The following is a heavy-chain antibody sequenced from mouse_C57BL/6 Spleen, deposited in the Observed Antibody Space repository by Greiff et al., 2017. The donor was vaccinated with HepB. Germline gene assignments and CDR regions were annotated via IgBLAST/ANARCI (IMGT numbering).Heavy chain of an antibody. CDR3: ARSDYYGSSYGY. CDR1: GYTFTEYT. J-gene: IGHJ2*01. CDR2: FYPGSGSI. Sequence: QVQLKQSGAELVKPGASVKLSCKASGYTFTEYTIHWVKQRSGQGLEWIGWFYPGSGSIKYNEKFKSKATLTVDKSSSTAYMQLSSLTSEDSAVYYCARSDYYGSSYGYWGQGTTLTVSS. V-gene: IGHV1-62-2*01. D-gene: IGHD1-1*01.